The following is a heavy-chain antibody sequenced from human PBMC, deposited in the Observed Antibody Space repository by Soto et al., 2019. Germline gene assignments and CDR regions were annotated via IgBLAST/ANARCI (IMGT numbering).Heavy chain of an antibody. J-gene: IGHJ4*02. Sequence: SETLSLTCTVSGGSISSSSYYWGWIRQPPGKGLEWIGSIYYSGSTYYNPSLKSRVTISVDTSKNQFSLKLSSVTAADTAVYYRARRRKERWINPHAPYYFDYWGQGTLVTVSS. CDR2: IYYSGST. V-gene: IGHV4-39*01. D-gene: IGHD2-2*03. CDR1: GGSISSSSYY. CDR3: ARRRKERWINPHAPYYFDY.